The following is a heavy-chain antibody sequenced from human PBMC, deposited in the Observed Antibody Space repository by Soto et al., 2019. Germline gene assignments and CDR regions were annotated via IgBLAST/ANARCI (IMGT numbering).Heavy chain of an antibody. CDR1: GFTFSSYT. D-gene: IGHD5-18*01. CDR2: ILYDGGNK. CDR3: ARDNGYSHGHGMDV. Sequence: QVQLAESGGGVVQPGRSLRLSCAASGFTFSSYTIHWVRQAPGKGLEWVALILYDGGNKYYADSVKGGFTISRDNSKNTLYLQMNSLRAEDTAVYYCARDNGYSHGHGMDVWGQGTTVTVSS. V-gene: IGHV3-30-3*01. J-gene: IGHJ6*02.